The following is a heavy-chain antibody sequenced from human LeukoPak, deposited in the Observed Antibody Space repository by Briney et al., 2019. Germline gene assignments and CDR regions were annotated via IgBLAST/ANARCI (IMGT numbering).Heavy chain of an antibody. Sequence: GGSLRLSCAASGFTFSSYAMSWVRQAPGKGLEWVSDISGNGGSTYYADFVKGRFTISRDNSKNTLYLQMNSLRAEDTAVYYSARYQLQLTTGYYYYYCMDVGGQGNTVTVSS. CDR3: ARYQLQLTTGYYYYYCMDV. J-gene: IGHJ6*02. CDR1: GFTFSSYA. V-gene: IGHV3-23*01. D-gene: IGHD2-2*01. CDR2: ISGNGGST.